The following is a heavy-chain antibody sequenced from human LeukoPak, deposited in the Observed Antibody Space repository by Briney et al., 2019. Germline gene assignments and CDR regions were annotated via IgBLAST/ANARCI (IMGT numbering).Heavy chain of an antibody. CDR2: TSGDGITT. D-gene: IGHD5/OR15-5a*01. J-gene: IGHJ4*02. CDR1: GFTFHNYA. Sequence: GGSLRLSCAASGFTFHNYAIHWVRQAPGKGLEWVSLTSGDGITTYFADSVKGRFTNSRDNSKRSLFLQMNSLRTEDTALYYCARDHVYGGADYWGQGTLVTVSS. CDR3: ARDHVYGGADY. V-gene: IGHV3-43*02.